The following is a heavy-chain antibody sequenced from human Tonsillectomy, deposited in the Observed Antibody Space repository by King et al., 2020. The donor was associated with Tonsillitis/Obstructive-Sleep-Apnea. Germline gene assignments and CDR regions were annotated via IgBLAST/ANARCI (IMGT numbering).Heavy chain of an antibody. J-gene: IGHJ4*02. Sequence: VQLVESGGGLVQPGRSLRLSCAASGFTFDDYAMHWVRQAPGKGLEWVSGISWNSGSIGYADSVKGRITISRDNAKNSLYLKINSLGAEATALYYCANDEEYSSSANLDYWGQGTLVTVSS. CDR2: ISWNSGSI. CDR3: ANDEEYSSSANLDY. V-gene: IGHV3-9*01. D-gene: IGHD6-6*01. CDR1: GFTFDDYA.